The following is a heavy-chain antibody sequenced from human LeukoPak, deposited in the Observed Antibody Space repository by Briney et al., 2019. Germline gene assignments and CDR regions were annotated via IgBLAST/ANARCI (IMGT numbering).Heavy chain of an antibody. CDR2: IYYSGST. D-gene: IGHD2-8*01. J-gene: IGHJ4*02. V-gene: IGHV4-59*06. Sequence: PSETLSLTCTVSGGSISSYYWSWIRQPAGKGLEWIGYIYYSGSTYYNPSLKSRVTISVDTSKNQFSLKLSSVTAADTAVYYCAREDYCTNGVCRIIDYWGQGTLVTVSS. CDR1: GGSISSYY. CDR3: AREDYCTNGVCRIIDY.